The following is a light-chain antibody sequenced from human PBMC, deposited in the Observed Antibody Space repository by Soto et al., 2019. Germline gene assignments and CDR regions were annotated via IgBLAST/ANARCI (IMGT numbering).Light chain of an antibody. Sequence: QSVLTQPASVSGSPGQSITISCTGTSSDVGGYNYVSWYQQHSGKAPKLMIYDVSNRPSGVSNRFSGSKSGNTASLTISGLQPEDEADYYCNSYTRSGTGVFGTGTKVTAL. J-gene: IGLJ1*01. CDR3: NSYTRSGTGV. CDR1: SSDVGGYNY. CDR2: DVS. V-gene: IGLV2-14*01.